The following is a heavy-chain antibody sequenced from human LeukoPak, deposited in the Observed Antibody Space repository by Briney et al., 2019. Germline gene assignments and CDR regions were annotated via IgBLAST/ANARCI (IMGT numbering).Heavy chain of an antibody. CDR2: INPNSGDT. CDR1: GYTLTDYY. Sequence: ASVTVSCTASGYTLTDYYMHWVRQAPGQGLEWMGWINPNSGDTNYAQNFQGRVTMTRDTSISKAYMELSRLTSDDTAIYYCARDWRGSYFPDFWGQGTLVTVSS. J-gene: IGHJ4*02. CDR3: ARDWRGSYFPDF. D-gene: IGHD1-26*01. V-gene: IGHV1-2*02.